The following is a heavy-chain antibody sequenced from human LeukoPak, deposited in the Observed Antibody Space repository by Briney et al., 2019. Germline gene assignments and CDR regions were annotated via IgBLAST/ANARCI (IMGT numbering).Heavy chain of an antibody. CDR1: GGSISSYY. CDR2: IYTSESTNYNPSL. D-gene: IGHD6-13*01. J-gene: IGHJ4*02. Sequence: SETLSLTCTVSGGSISSYYWSWIRQPPGKGLEWIGYIYTSESTNYNPSLNYNPSLKSRVTISIDTSKNQFSLKLSSVTAADTAVYYCARGSPLRYSSSWSHYFDYWGQGTLVTVSS. V-gene: IGHV4-4*08. CDR3: ARGSPLRYSSSWSHYFDY.